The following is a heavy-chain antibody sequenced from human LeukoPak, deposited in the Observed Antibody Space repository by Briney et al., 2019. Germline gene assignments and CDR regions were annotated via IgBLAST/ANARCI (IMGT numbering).Heavy chain of an antibody. CDR2: INQDGSEK. CDR3: ARDASGSFYDY. D-gene: IGHD1-26*01. Sequence: PGGSLRLSCAASGFTFNTYWMTWVRQTPGKGLEWVANINQDGSEKHYVDSVKGRFTISRDNAKNSLYLQMDSLRAEDTAMYYCARDASGSFYDYWGQGTLVTVSS. CDR1: GFTFNTYW. J-gene: IGHJ4*02. V-gene: IGHV3-7*01.